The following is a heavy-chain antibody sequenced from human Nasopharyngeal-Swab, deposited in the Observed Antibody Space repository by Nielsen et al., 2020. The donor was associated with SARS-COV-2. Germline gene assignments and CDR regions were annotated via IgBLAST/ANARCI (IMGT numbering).Heavy chain of an antibody. Sequence: ASVKVSCKASGYTFTIYGITWVRQAPGQRLEWMGWISAYNGNTNYAQKLQGRVTMTTDTSTSTAYMELRSLRSDDTAVYYCARESVTMVRGVDYYYYYGMDVWGQGTTVTVSS. V-gene: IGHV1-18*01. CDR1: GYTFTIYG. CDR2: ISAYNGNT. J-gene: IGHJ6*02. CDR3: ARESVTMVRGVDYYYYYGMDV. D-gene: IGHD3-10*01.